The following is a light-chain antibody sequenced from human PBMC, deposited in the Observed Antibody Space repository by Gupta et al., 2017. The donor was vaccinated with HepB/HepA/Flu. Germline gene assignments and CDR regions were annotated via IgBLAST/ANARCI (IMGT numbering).Light chain of an antibody. J-gene: IGKJ4*01. V-gene: IGKV3-20*01. CDR3: QHYDYSNPLI. CDR1: QSFTSGY. Sequence: EIVLTQSPVTLSLSPGERTTLSCRASQSFTSGYLAWYQQKPGQAPRLLICGASSRDTDIPDRLSGSGLGTDLPLTISRRKMKDIAGYSSQHYDYSNPLIFGGGTKVEMK. CDR2: GAS.